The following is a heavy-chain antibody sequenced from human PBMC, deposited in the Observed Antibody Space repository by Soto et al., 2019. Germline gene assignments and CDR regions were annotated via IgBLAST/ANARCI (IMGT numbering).Heavy chain of an antibody. Sequence: GGSLRLSCAASGFTVSSNYMSWVRQAPGKGLEWVSVIYSGGSTYYADSVKGRFSISRDNSKNTLYLQMNSLRAEDTAVYYCARGTIVVVPAAIEGYYFDYWGQGTLVTVSS. CDR3: ARGTIVVVPAAIEGYYFDY. J-gene: IGHJ4*02. CDR1: GFTVSSNY. CDR2: IYSGGST. V-gene: IGHV3-66*02. D-gene: IGHD2-2*02.